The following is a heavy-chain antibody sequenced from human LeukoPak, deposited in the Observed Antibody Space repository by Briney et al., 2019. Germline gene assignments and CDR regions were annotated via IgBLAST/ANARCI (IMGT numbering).Heavy chain of an antibody. Sequence: SVKVSCKASGGTFSSYAISWVRQAPGQGLEWMGGIIPIFGTANYAQKFQGRVTITADESTSTAYMELSSLGSEDTAVYYCARVGDYYGAHNWFDPWGQGTLVTVSS. D-gene: IGHD4-17*01. J-gene: IGHJ5*02. CDR3: ARVGDYYGAHNWFDP. V-gene: IGHV1-69*13. CDR2: IIPIFGTA. CDR1: GGTFSSYA.